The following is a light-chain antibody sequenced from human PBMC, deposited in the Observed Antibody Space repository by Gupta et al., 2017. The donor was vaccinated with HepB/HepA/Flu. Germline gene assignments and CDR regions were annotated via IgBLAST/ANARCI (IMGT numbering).Light chain of an antibody. Sequence: SYELTQPPSVSVSPGQTASITCSGDKLGNKYACWFQQKPGQSPVLVSEPDSKRQSGMPERGAGYNAGTTANLNXSXTQAVDXACYDCPGWDSRTAEVFGGGTKLTVL. J-gene: IGLJ3*02. V-gene: IGLV3-1*01. CDR3: PGWDSRTAEV. CDR2: PDS. CDR1: KLGNKY.